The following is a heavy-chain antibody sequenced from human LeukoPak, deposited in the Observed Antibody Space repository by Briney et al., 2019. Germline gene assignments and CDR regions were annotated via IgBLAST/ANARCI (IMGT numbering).Heavy chain of an antibody. Sequence: PSETLSLTCAVSGGSISGGKWWSWVRQPPGKGLEWIGEIFHSGSTNYNPSLKSRATISVDRSKNEFSLRMNSVTAADTAVYFCAALLWLGTQGYNGMDVWGQGTTVTVSS. CDR2: IFHSGST. CDR3: AALLWLGTQGYNGMDV. CDR1: GGSISGGKW. D-gene: IGHD1-14*01. V-gene: IGHV4-4*02. J-gene: IGHJ6*02.